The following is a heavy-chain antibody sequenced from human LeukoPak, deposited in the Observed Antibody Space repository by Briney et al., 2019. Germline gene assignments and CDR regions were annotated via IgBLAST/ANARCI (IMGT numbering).Heavy chain of an antibody. CDR2: ISSSSSIM. V-gene: IGHV3-48*04. CDR3: ARDSLEWSSRPFDI. Sequence: PGGSLRLSCAASGFTFSSYSMTWVRQAPRKGLEWVSYISSSSSIMYYADSVKGRFTISKDNAKNSLYLQMDSLRAEDTAVYYCARDSLEWSSRPFDIWGQGTMVTVSS. D-gene: IGHD3-3*01. J-gene: IGHJ3*02. CDR1: GFTFSSYS.